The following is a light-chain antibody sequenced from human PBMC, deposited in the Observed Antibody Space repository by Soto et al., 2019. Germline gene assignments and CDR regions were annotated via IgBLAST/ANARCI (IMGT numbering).Light chain of an antibody. J-gene: IGLJ1*01. V-gene: IGLV2-11*01. CDR1: SSNIGGNS. Sequence: QSVLTQPPSVSAAPGQKVTISCSGSSSNIGGNSVSWYQQLPGTAPKLMIYDVDKRPSGVPGRFSGSKSGNTASLTISGLQAEDEADYYCCSYAGSYPFVFGTGTKVTVL. CDR3: CSYAGSYPFV. CDR2: DVD.